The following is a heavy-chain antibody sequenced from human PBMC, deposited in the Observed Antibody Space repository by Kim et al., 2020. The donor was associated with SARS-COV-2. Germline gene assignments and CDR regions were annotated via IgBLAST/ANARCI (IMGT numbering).Heavy chain of an antibody. CDR1: GLTFRSYA. V-gene: IGHV3-23*01. CDR2: ISGSGGST. Sequence: GGSLRLSCTTSGLTFRSYAMSWVRQAPGKGLEWVSGISGSGGSTYYADSVKGRFTMSRDVSKNTVYLQMSSLRADDTARYFCTKDRSVPGTPCVWGQGTLVTVSS. D-gene: IGHD6-19*01. CDR3: TKDRSVPGTPCV. J-gene: IGHJ4*02.